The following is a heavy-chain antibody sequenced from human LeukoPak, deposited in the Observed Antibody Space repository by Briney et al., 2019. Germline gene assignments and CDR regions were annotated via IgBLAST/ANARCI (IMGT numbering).Heavy chain of an antibody. V-gene: IGHV1-18*01. Sequence: ASVKVSCKASGYTFTSYGISWVRQAPGQGLEWKGWISAYNGNTNYAQKFQGRVTMTRDTSISTAYMELSSLRSEDTAVYYCARVTMGPDAYFDYWGQGTLVTVSS. CDR3: ARVTMGPDAYFDY. CDR1: GYTFTSYG. J-gene: IGHJ4*02. CDR2: ISAYNGNT. D-gene: IGHD3-10*01.